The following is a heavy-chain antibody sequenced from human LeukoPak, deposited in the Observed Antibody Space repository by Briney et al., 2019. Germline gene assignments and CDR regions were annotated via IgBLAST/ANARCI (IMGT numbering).Heavy chain of an antibody. Sequence: GASVKVSCKASGYSFTSYAMHWVRQAPGQRLEWMGWINAGNGNTKYSQKFQGRVTMTRDTSTSTVYMELSSLRSEDTAVYYCARVAPLLYYYDSSGYFDYWGQGTLVTVSS. D-gene: IGHD3-22*01. CDR1: GYSFTSYA. J-gene: IGHJ4*02. V-gene: IGHV1-3*01. CDR3: ARVAPLLYYYDSSGYFDY. CDR2: INAGNGNT.